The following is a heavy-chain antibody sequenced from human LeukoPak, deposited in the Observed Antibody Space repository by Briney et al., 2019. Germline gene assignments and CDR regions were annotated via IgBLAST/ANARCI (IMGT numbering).Heavy chain of an antibody. CDR1: GFTFSSYG. CDR2: IRYDGSNK. CDR3: AKTIVLMYYMDV. D-gene: IGHD2-8*01. Sequence: PGGSLRLSCAASGFTFSSYGIHWVRQAPGKGLEWVAFIRYDGSNKYYADSVKGRFTISRDNSKNTLYLQMNSLRAEDTAVYYCAKTIVLMYYMDVWGKGTTVTVSS. V-gene: IGHV3-30*02. J-gene: IGHJ6*03.